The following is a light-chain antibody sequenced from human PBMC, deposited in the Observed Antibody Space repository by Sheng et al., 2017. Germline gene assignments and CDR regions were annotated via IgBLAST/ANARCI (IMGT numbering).Light chain of an antibody. CDR2: AAS. CDR1: QSISTY. V-gene: IGKV1-39*01. CDR3: QQSYSSPWT. J-gene: IGKJ1*01. Sequence: DIQMTQSPSSLSASVGDRVTISCRASQSISTYLNWYQHKPGRAPMLLIFAASTLQSGVPSRFSGSGSGTDFTLTISSLQPEDFATYFCQQSYSSPWTFGLGTEGG.